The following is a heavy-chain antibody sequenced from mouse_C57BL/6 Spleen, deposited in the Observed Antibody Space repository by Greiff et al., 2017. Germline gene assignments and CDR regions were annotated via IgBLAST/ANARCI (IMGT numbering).Heavy chain of an antibody. J-gene: IGHJ3*01. D-gene: IGHD1-1*01. CDR2: IYPRSGNT. V-gene: IGHV1-81*01. Sequence: QVQLQQSGAELARPGASVKLSCKASGYTFTSYGISWVKQRTGQGLEWIGEIYPRSGNTYYNEKFKGKATLTADKSSSTAYMELRSLTSEDSAVYFCARPLDYGSSYPGFAYWGQGTLVTVSA. CDR1: GYTFTSYG. CDR3: ARPLDYGSSYPGFAY.